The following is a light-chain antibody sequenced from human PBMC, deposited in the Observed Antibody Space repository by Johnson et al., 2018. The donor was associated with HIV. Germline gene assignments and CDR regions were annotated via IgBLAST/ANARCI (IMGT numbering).Light chain of an antibody. V-gene: IGLV1-51*01. CDR1: SSNIGRNY. J-gene: IGLJ1*01. CDR3: GTWDSSLSAYV. Sequence: QSVLTQPPSVSAAPGQKVTISCSGSSSNIGRNYVSWYQQLPGTAPKLLIFDNNKRPPGIPDRFSASKSGTSATLGITGLQTGDEADYYCGTWDSSLSAYVFGTGTKVTVL. CDR2: DNN.